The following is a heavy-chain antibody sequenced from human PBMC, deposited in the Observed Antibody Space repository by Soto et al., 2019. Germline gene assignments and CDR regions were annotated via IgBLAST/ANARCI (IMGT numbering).Heavy chain of an antibody. CDR1: GGSISSGGYY. J-gene: IGHJ6*02. CDR3: ARTYSSSSKDYYYGMDV. V-gene: IGHV4-31*03. CDR2: IYYSGST. Sequence: SETLSLTCTVSGGSISSGGYYWSWIRQHPGKGLEWIGYIYYSGSTYYNPSLKSRVTISVDTSKNQFSLKLSSVTAADTAVYYCARTYSSSSKDYYYGMDVWGQGTTVTVSS. D-gene: IGHD6-6*01.